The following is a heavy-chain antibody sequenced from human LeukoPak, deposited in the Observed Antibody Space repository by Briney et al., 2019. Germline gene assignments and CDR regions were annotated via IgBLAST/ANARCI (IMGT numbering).Heavy chain of an antibody. CDR2: ISSSSSYI. CDR3: ARDRSGIIVLAHFDY. J-gene: IGHJ4*02. V-gene: IGHV3-21*01. Sequence: GGSLRLSCAASGFTFSSYSMNWVRQAPGKGLEWVSSISSSSSYIYYADSMKGRFTISRDNAKNSLYLQMNSLRAEDTAVYYCARDRSGIIVLAHFDYWGQGTLVTVSS. CDR1: GFTFSSYS. D-gene: IGHD3-22*01.